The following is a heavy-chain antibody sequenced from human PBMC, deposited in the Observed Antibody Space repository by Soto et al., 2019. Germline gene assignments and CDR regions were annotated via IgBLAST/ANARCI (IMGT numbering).Heavy chain of an antibody. CDR2: VYYGGSP. V-gene: IGHV4-59*01. Sequence: SETLSLTCTVSRGSILSYYWSWIRQPPGKGLEWIAYVYYGGSPNYNPSLKGRVTISVDASKNQFSLRLSSVTAADTAVYYCARSPQLDRRGPFAYWGQGTLVTVSS. CDR3: ARSPQLDRRGPFAY. J-gene: IGHJ4*02. CDR1: RGSILSYY. D-gene: IGHD1-1*01.